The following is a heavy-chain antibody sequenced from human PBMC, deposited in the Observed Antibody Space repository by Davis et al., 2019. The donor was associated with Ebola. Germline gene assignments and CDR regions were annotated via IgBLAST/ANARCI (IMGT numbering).Heavy chain of an antibody. Sequence: QTLSLTCAVYGGSFRGYYWSWIRQPPGKGLEWIGEINHSGSTNYNPSLKSRVTISVDTSKNQFSLKLSSVTAADTAVYYCARGGGTAAGYYYYGMDVWGQGTTVTVSS. J-gene: IGHJ6*02. D-gene: IGHD6-13*01. CDR3: ARGGGTAAGYYYYGMDV. V-gene: IGHV4-34*01. CDR2: INHSGST. CDR1: GGSFRGYY.